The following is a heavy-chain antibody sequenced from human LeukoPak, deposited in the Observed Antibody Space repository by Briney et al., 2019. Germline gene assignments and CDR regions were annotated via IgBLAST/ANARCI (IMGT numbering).Heavy chain of an antibody. J-gene: IGHJ5*02. CDR1: GYAFTTYD. CDR3: ARGRGSGHKENWFDP. CDR2: MNPNSGNT. V-gene: IGHV1-8*01. D-gene: IGHD6-19*01. Sequence: GSSVKVSFKSSGYAFTTYDINWVRQATGQGPDVIGWMNPNSGNTGYTQNFQGRVTMTRNTSISTAYMELSSLKSEDTAVYYCARGRGSGHKENWFDPWGLGTLVTVSS.